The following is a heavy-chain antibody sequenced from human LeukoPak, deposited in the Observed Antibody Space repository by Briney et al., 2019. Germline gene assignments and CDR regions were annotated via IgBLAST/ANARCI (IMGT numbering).Heavy chain of an antibody. J-gene: IGHJ4*02. V-gene: IGHV3-9*01. D-gene: IGHD2-15*01. Sequence: PGRSLRLSCAASGFTFDDYAMHWVRQAPGKGLEWVSGISWNSGSIGYADSVKGRFTISRDNAKNSLYLQMNSLRAEDTALYYCAKDIGGGYVAAIDWGQGTLVTVSS. CDR1: GFTFDDYA. CDR3: AKDIGGGYVAAID. CDR2: ISWNSGSI.